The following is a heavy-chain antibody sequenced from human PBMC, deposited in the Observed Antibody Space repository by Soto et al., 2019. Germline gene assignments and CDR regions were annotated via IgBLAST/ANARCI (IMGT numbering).Heavy chain of an antibody. CDR1: GGSISGSY. CDR3: ARSVAVPGAHIDY. CDR2: VYYTGST. J-gene: IGHJ4*02. V-gene: IGHV4-59*01. Sequence: SETLSLTCSVSGGSISGSYWSWIRQSPGKGLEWLGYVYYTGSTNYSPSLRSRVSISVDTSKNEFSLSLGSVTAADTAVYFCARSVAVPGAHIDYWGQGTQVTVSS. D-gene: IGHD6-19*01.